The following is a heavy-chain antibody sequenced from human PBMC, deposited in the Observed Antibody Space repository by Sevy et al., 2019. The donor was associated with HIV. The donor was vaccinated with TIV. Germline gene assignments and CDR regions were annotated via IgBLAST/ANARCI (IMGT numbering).Heavy chain of an antibody. J-gene: IGHJ4*02. CDR3: ARQYYGSGSYYNSFFDY. CDR1: GYRFTSYW. V-gene: IGHV5-51*01. Sequence: GESLKISCKASGYRFTSYWIGWVRQMPGKGLEWIGITYPGDSDTRYSPSFQVQVTISADKSISTAYLQWSSLKASDTAMYYCARQYYGSGSYYNSFFDYCGQGTLVTVSS. CDR2: TYPGDSDT. D-gene: IGHD3-10*01.